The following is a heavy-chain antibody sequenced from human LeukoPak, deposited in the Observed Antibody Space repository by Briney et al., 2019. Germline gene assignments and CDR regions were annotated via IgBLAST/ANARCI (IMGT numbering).Heavy chain of an antibody. CDR1: GFTFSSYG. J-gene: IGHJ4*02. V-gene: IGHV3-30*18. Sequence: PGGSLILSCAASGFTFSSYGMHWVRQAPGKELEWVAVISYDGSNKYYADSVKGRFTISRDNSKNTLYLQMNSLRAEDTAVYYCAKELSGYQFDYWGQGTLVTVSS. CDR2: ISYDGSNK. CDR3: AKELSGYQFDY. D-gene: IGHD3-22*01.